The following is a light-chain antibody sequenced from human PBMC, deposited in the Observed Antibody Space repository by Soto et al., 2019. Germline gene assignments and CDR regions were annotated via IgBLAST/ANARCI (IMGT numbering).Light chain of an antibody. V-gene: IGKV3-15*01. CDR3: QQYNNWPPIT. J-gene: IGKJ5*01. Sequence: EIVLTHSPATLSLSPGERATLSCRASQSVSSNLAWYQQKPGQAPRLLIYGASTRATGIPARFSGSGSGTEFTLTISSLQSEDFAVYYCQQYNNWPPITFGQGTRLEIK. CDR1: QSVSSN. CDR2: GAS.